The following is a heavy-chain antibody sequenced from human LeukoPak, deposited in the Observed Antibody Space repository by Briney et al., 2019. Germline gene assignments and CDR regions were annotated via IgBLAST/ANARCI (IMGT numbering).Heavy chain of an antibody. V-gene: IGHV3-23*01. CDR1: GFTFSGYA. J-gene: IGHJ3*02. D-gene: IGHD4-17*01. CDR3: AKDLRSSPIAFHI. CDR2: ISGSGDST. Sequence: PGGSLRLSCAASGFTFSGYAMTWVRRAPGKGLELVSSISGSGDSTYYADSVKGRFTISRDNSKNTLYLQMNSLRAEDTAVYYCAKDLRSSPIAFHIWGQGTMVTVSS.